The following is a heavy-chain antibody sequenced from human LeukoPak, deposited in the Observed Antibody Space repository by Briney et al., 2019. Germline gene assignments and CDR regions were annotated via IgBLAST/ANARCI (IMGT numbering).Heavy chain of an antibody. V-gene: IGHV6-1*01. D-gene: IGHD2-2*01. CDR1: GDSVSSNIAA. CDR2: TYYRSKWKN. Sequence: SQTLSLTCAISGDSVSSNIAAWSWVRQSPSRGLEWLGRTYYRSKWKNDYAESVKSRINISPDTSKNQFSLHLNSVTPEDTAVYYCARVAYAVAVVWGQGTPVTVSS. J-gene: IGHJ4*02. CDR3: ARVAYAVAVV.